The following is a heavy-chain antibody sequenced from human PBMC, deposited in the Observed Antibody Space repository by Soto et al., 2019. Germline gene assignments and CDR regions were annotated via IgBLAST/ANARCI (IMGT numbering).Heavy chain of an antibody. CDR2: IYTSGST. D-gene: IGHD2-8*01. Sequence: PSETLSLTCTVSGGSISSYYWSWIRQPAGKGLEWIGRIYTSGSTNYNPSLKSRVTMSVDTSKNQFSLKLSSVTAADTAVYYCARDPLIVLLAPYGMDVWGQGTTVTVSS. V-gene: IGHV4-4*07. J-gene: IGHJ6*02. CDR3: ARDPLIVLLAPYGMDV. CDR1: GGSISSYY.